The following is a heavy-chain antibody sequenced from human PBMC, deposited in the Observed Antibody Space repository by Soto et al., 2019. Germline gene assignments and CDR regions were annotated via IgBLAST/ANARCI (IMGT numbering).Heavy chain of an antibody. D-gene: IGHD6-19*01. Sequence: GGSLRLSCAASGLTFSNAWMSWFRQAPGKGLEWVGRIKSKTDGGTTDYAAPVKGRFTISRDDSKNTLYLQMNSLKTEDTAVYYCTTDRGAVAATYFDYWGQGTLVTVSS. CDR3: TTDRGAVAATYFDY. J-gene: IGHJ4*02. V-gene: IGHV3-15*01. CDR2: IKSKTDGGTT. CDR1: GLTFSNAW.